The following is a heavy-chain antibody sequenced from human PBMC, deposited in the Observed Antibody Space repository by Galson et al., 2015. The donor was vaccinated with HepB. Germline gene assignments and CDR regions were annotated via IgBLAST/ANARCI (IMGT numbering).Heavy chain of an antibody. CDR1: GGSISSYY. D-gene: IGHD6-13*01. Sequence: ETLSLTCTVSGGSISSYYWSWIRQPAGKGLEWIGRIYTSGSTNYNPSLKSRVTMSVDTSKNQFSLKLSSVTAADTAVYYCAREVGRVIAAAGTWYFDLWGRGTLVTVSS. CDR2: IYTSGST. CDR3: AREVGRVIAAAGTWYFDL. V-gene: IGHV4-4*07. J-gene: IGHJ2*01.